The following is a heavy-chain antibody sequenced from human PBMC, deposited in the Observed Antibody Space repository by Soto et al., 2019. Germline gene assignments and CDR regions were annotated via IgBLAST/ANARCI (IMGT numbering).Heavy chain of an antibody. J-gene: IGHJ4*02. Sequence: EVQLVESGGGLVKPGGSLRLSCAASGFTFSSYSMNWVRQAPGKGLEWVSSISSSSSYIYYADSVKGRFTISRDNAKNSLYLQMNSLRAEDTAVYYCARELKYDFWSGYDYWGRGTLVTVSS. D-gene: IGHD3-3*01. CDR1: GFTFSSYS. V-gene: IGHV3-21*01. CDR3: ARELKYDFWSGYDY. CDR2: ISSSSSYI.